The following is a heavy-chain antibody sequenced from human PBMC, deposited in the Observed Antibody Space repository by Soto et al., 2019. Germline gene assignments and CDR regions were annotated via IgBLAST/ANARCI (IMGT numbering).Heavy chain of an antibody. V-gene: IGHV1-69*02. Sequence: GASVKVSCKASGGTFSSYTIRWVRQAPGQGLEWMGRIIPILGIANYAQKFQGRVTITADKSTSTAYMELSSLRSEDTAVYYCARATYLVDLDSPLGDGPKNYHYMDVWGKGTTVTVSS. D-gene: IGHD3-16*01. CDR2: IIPILGIA. J-gene: IGHJ6*03. CDR3: ARATYLVDLDSPLGDGPKNYHYMDV. CDR1: GGTFSSYT.